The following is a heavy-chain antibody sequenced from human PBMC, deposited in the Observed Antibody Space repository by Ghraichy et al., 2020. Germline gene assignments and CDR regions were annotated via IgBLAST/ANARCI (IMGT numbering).Heavy chain of an antibody. V-gene: IGHV1-46*01. CDR1: GYTFTSYY. CDR3: AREPRDIVVVVAATPFDY. J-gene: IGHJ4*02. D-gene: IGHD2-15*01. CDR2: INPSGGST. Sequence: ASVKVSCKASGYTFTSYYMHWVRQAPGQGLEWMGIINPSGGSTSYAQKFQGRVTMTRDTSTSTVYMELSSLRSEDTAVYYCAREPRDIVVVVAATPFDYWGQGTLVTVSS.